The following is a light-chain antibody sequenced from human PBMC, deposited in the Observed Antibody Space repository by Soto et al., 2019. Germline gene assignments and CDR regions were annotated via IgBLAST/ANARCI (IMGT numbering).Light chain of an antibody. Sequence: DIQLTQSPSFLSASVGDRVTITCRASQAISSYLALFQQRPGKAPKVLIYAASTLQSGVPSRFSGSGSGTEFTLTISSLQPEDFATYFCQQLNSYPWTFGQGTKVEIK. CDR2: AAS. CDR3: QQLNSYPWT. V-gene: IGKV1-9*01. CDR1: QAISSY. J-gene: IGKJ1*01.